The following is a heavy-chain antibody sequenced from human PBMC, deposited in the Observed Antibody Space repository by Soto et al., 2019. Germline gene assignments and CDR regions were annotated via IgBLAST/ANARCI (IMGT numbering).Heavy chain of an antibody. Sequence: QVQLQESGPGLVKPSQTLSLTCTVSGGSISSGGYYWSWIRQHPGKGLEWIGYIYYSGSTYYNPSLQSRVTISVDTSKNQFSLKLSSVTAADTAVYYCARARQIYVWGSYRLDWFDPWGQGTLVTVSS. CDR2: IYYSGST. CDR3: ARARQIYVWGSYRLDWFDP. V-gene: IGHV4-31*03. D-gene: IGHD3-16*02. CDR1: GGSISSGGYY. J-gene: IGHJ5*02.